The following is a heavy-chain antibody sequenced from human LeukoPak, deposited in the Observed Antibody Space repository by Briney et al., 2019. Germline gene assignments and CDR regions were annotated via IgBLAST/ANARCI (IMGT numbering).Heavy chain of an antibody. Sequence: ASVKVSCRASGYTFTTYGISWVRQAPGQGLEWMGWISAYNGNTNYAQKLQGRVTMTTDTSTSTAYMELRSLISDDTAVYYCARDRYCTTTRCSDYWGQGTLVTVSS. CDR1: GYTFTTYG. CDR3: ARDRYCTTTRCSDY. J-gene: IGHJ4*02. V-gene: IGHV1-18*01. CDR2: ISAYNGNT. D-gene: IGHD2-2*01.